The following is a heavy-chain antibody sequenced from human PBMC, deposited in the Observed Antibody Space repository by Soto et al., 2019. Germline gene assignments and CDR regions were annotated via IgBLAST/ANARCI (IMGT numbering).Heavy chain of an antibody. J-gene: IGHJ5*02. CDR2: IYYSGST. Sequence: SETLSLTCTVSGGSISSGGYYWSWIRHPPGNGLEWIGYIYYSGSTYYNPSLKSRVTISVDTSKNQFSLKLSSVTAADTAVYYCARGPRRITIFGVVIISNWFDPWGQGTLVTVYS. CDR1: GGSISSGGYY. V-gene: IGHV4-30-4*01. D-gene: IGHD3-3*01. CDR3: ARGPRRITIFGVVIISNWFDP.